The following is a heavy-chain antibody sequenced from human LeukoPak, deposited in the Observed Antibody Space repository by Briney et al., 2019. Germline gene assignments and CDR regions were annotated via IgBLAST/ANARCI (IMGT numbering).Heavy chain of an antibody. V-gene: IGHV1-46*01. J-gene: IGHJ6*02. D-gene: IGHD2-15*01. Sequence: APVKVSCKASGYIFTDYYMHWVRQAPGQGLEWMGIINPSGGSTSYAQKFQGRVTMTRDTSTSTVYMELSSLRSEDTAVYYCARDYCSGGSCYSAHGMEVWGQGTTVTVSS. CDR2: INPSGGST. CDR1: GYIFTDYY. CDR3: ARDYCSGGSCYSAHGMEV.